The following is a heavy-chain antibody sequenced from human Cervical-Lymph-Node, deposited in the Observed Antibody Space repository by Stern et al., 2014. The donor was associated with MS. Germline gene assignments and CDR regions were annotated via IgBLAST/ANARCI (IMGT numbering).Heavy chain of an antibody. CDR3: VRDMGYGSP. CDR2: ISFDGSYK. J-gene: IGHJ5*02. CDR1: GFTFGSSA. V-gene: IGHV3-30*09. Sequence: VQLVQSGGGVVQPGRSLRLSCAASGFTFGSSAIHWVRQCQDTGLEWVAAISFDGSYKDYIDSVKGRFDISRDNSKNTLYLQMNSLRTEDSALYYCVRDMGYGSPWGQGTLVTVSS. D-gene: IGHD6-19*01.